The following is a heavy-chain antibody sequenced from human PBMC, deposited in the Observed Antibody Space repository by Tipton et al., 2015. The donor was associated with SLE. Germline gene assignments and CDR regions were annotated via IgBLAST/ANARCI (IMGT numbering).Heavy chain of an antibody. CDR2: IYYSGST. CDR3: ARHISPLRAFDI. V-gene: IGHV4-59*08. D-gene: IGHD3-9*01. Sequence: TLSLTCTVSGGSISSYYWSWIRQPPGKGLEWIGYIYYSGSTNYNPSLKSRVTISVDTSKNQFSLKLSSVTAADTAVYYCARHISPLRAFDIWGQGTMVTVSS. CDR1: GGSISSYY. J-gene: IGHJ3*02.